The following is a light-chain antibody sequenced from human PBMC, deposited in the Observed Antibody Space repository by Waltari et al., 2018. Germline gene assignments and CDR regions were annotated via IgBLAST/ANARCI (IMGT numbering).Light chain of an antibody. CDR3: QQSYSTPPT. CDR2: AAS. CDR1: QSISSY. J-gene: IGKJ2*01. V-gene: IGKV1-39*01. Sequence: DIQMTQSPSSLSASVGDRVTITCRASQSISSYLNWYQQKPGKAPKLMIYAASSLPSGVPSRFSSSGSGTDFTLTISSLQPEDFATYYCQQSYSTPPTFGQGTKLEIK.